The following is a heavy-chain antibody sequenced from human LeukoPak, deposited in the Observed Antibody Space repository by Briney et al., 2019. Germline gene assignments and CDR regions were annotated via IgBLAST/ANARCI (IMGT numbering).Heavy chain of an antibody. CDR1: GGSFSGYY. J-gene: IGHJ4*02. Sequence: SGTLSLTCAVYGGSFSGYYWSWIRQPPGKGLEWIGEINHSGSTNYNPSLKSRVTISVDTSKNQFSLKLSSVTAADTAVYYCARSGYSYGIDYWGQGTLVTVSS. V-gene: IGHV4-34*01. CDR3: ARSGYSYGIDY. D-gene: IGHD5-18*01. CDR2: INHSGST.